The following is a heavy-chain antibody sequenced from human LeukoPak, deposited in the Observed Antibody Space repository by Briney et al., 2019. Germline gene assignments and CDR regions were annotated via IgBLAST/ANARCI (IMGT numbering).Heavy chain of an antibody. CDR2: IRSKAYGGTA. CDR3: TRSTYSSTYYVVFDS. CDR1: GFTFGDHA. J-gene: IGHJ4*02. Sequence: GGSLRLSCTASGFTFGDHAMSWVRQAPGKGLEWITFIRSKAYGGTAEYAAPVRGRFSISRDDSKSIAYLQMNSLKTEDTAMYYCTRSTYSSTYYVVFDSWSQGTLVTVSS. D-gene: IGHD1-26*01. V-gene: IGHV3-49*04.